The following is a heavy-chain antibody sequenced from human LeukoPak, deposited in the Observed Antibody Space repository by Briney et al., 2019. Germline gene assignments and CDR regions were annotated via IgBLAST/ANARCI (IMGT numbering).Heavy chain of an antibody. D-gene: IGHD6-19*01. CDR1: GHTFTGYY. Sequence: ASVKVSCKASGHTFTGYYMHWVRQAPGQGLEWMGIINPSGGSTSYAQKFQGRVTMTRDTSTSTVYMELSSLRSEDTAVYYCARDLTSGGDYWGQGTLVTVSS. CDR3: ARDLTSGGDY. J-gene: IGHJ4*02. CDR2: INPSGGST. V-gene: IGHV1-46*01.